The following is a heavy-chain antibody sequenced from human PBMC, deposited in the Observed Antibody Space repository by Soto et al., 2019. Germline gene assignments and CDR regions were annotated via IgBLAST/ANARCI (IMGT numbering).Heavy chain of an antibody. CDR3: ARDLEIFGVVMGLDP. V-gene: IGHV1-69*13. D-gene: IGHD3-3*01. Sequence: SVKVSCKASGGTFSSYAISWGRQAPGQGLEWMGGIIPIFGAANYAQQFQGRVTITADESTTTAYMELSRLRSEEPEVYYCARDLEIFGVVMGLDPWG. CDR1: GGTFSSYA. CDR2: IIPIFGAA. J-gene: IGHJ5*02.